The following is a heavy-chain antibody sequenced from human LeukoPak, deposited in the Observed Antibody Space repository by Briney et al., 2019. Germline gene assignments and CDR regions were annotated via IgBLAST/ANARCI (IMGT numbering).Heavy chain of an antibody. V-gene: IGHV4-59*01. CDR1: GGSISSYY. CDR3: ARVNLGYCSSTSCPTQGYYYYYMDV. Sequence: SETLSLACTVSGGSISSYYWSWIRQPPGKGLEWIGYIYYSGSTNYNPSLKSRVTISVDTSKNQFSLKLSSVTAADTAVYYCARVNLGYCSSTSCPTQGYYYYYMDVWGKGTTVTVSS. D-gene: IGHD2-2*01. CDR2: IYYSGST. J-gene: IGHJ6*03.